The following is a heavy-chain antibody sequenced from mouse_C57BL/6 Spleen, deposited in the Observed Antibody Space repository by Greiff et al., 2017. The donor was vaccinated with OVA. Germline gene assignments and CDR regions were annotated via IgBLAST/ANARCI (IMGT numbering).Heavy chain of an antibody. V-gene: IGHV7-3*01. CDR1: GFTFTDYY. D-gene: IGHD4-1*01. J-gene: IGHJ2*01. CDR3: ARYLTGADY. CDR2: IRNKANGYTT. Sequence: DVMLVESGGGLVQPGGSLSLSCAASGFTFTDYYMSWVRQPPGKALEWLGFIRNKANGYTTEYSASVKGRFTISRDNSQSILYLQMNALRAEDSATYYCARYLTGADYWGQGTTLTVSS.